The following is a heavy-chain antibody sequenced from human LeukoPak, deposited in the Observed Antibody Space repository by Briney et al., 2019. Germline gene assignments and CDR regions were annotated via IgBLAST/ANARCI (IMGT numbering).Heavy chain of an antibody. Sequence: KPGGSLRLSCAASGFTFSSYEMNWVRQAPGKGLEWVSYISSSGSTIYYADSVKGRFTISRDNSKNTLYLQMNSLRAEDTAVYYCAKDLAAVAFDYWGQGTLVTVSS. CDR1: GFTFSSYE. V-gene: IGHV3-48*03. D-gene: IGHD6-19*01. J-gene: IGHJ4*02. CDR3: AKDLAAVAFDY. CDR2: ISSSGSTI.